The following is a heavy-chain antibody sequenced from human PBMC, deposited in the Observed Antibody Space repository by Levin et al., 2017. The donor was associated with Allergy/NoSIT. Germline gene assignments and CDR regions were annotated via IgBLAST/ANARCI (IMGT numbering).Heavy chain of an antibody. D-gene: IGHD3-22*01. CDR1: GFTFSGSA. V-gene: IGHV3-73*01. CDR2: IRSKANSYAT. J-gene: IGHJ4*02. Sequence: KVSCAASGFTFSGSAMHWVRQASGKGLEWVGRIRSKANSYATAYAVSVKGRFTISRDDSKNTAYLQMNSLKTEDTAVYYCTRRGDTAPYDSSGWGQGTLVTVSS. CDR3: TRRGDTAPYDSSG.